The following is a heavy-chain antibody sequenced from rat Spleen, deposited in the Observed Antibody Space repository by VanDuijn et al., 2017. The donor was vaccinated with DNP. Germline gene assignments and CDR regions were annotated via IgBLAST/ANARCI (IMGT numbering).Heavy chain of an antibody. V-gene: IGHV3-1*01. CDR2: ISYIGST. Sequence: EVQLQESGSGLVKPSQSLSLTCSVIGYSITSNYWGWIRKFPGNKMEWTGYISYIGSTSYNPSLKSRISITRDTSKNQFFLQLNSVTTEDTATYYCATGGAGIWFAYWGQGTLVTVSS. D-gene: IGHD4-2*01. CDR1: GYSITSNY. J-gene: IGHJ3*01. CDR3: ATGGAGIWFAY.